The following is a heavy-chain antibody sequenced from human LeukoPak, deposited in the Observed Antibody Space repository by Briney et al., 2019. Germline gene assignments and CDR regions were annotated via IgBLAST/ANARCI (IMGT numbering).Heavy chain of an antibody. CDR3: ARLRYDAFDI. D-gene: IGHD4-17*01. V-gene: IGHV3-21*01. J-gene: IGHJ3*02. Sequence: GGSLRLSCAASGFTFSSYGMHWVRQAPGKGLEWVSSISSSSSYIYYADSVKGRFTISRDNAKNSLYLQMNSLRAEDTAVYYCARLRYDAFDIWGQGTMVTVSS. CDR2: ISSSSSYI. CDR1: GFTFSSYG.